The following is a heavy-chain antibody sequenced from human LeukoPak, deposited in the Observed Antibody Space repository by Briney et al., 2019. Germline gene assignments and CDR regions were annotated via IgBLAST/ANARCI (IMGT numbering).Heavy chain of an antibody. D-gene: IGHD3-22*01. CDR3: ASGSLPYYDSSGYYLSFDY. CDR1: GGSISSSSDYY. V-gene: IGHV4-4*07. Sequence: PSETLSLTCTVSGGSISSSSDYYWSWIRQPAGKGLEWIGRIYTSGSTNYNPSLKSRVTMSVDTSKNQFSLKLSSVTAADTAVYYCASGSLPYYDSSGYYLSFDYWGQGTLVTVSS. J-gene: IGHJ4*02. CDR2: IYTSGST.